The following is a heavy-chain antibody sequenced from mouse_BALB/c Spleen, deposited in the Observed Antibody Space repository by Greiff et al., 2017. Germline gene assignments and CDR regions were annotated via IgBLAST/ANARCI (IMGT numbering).Heavy chain of an antibody. D-gene: IGHD2-4*01. Sequence: DVQLVESGGGLVKPGGSLKLSCAASGFTFSSYAMSWVRQSPEKRLEWVAEISSGGSYTYYPDTVTGRFTISRDNAKNTLYLEMSSLRSEDTAMYYCARDFYDYDAFAYWGQGTLVTVSA. V-gene: IGHV5-9-4*01. CDR2: ISSGGSYT. CDR3: ARDFYDYDAFAY. J-gene: IGHJ3*01. CDR1: GFTFSSYA.